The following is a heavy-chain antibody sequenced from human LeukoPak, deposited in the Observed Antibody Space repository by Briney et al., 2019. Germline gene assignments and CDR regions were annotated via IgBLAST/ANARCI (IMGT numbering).Heavy chain of an antibody. D-gene: IGHD3-9*01. V-gene: IGHV3-30-3*01. J-gene: IGHJ6*02. Sequence: PGGSLRLSCEASGFTFSSYAFHWVRQAPGKGLEWVAFLSSDGNSKYYADSVKGRFTISRDNSKNTLYLQMNSLRAEDTAVYYCAKDLADYDILTGYKGYYYYYGMDVWGQGTTVTVSS. CDR2: LSSDGNSK. CDR3: AKDLADYDILTGYKGYYYYYGMDV. CDR1: GFTFSSYA.